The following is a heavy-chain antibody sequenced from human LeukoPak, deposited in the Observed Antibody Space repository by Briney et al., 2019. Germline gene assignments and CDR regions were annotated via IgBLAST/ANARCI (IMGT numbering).Heavy chain of an antibody. Sequence: GGSLRLSCAASGFTFSSYGMHWVRQAPGKGLEWVSFIYSDNTHYSDSVKGRFTISRDNSKNTLYLQMNSLRAEDTAVYYCARDISYYGSGSHAFDIWGQGTMVTVSS. D-gene: IGHD3-10*01. CDR2: IYSDNT. V-gene: IGHV3-NL1*01. CDR1: GFTFSSYG. CDR3: ARDISYYGSGSHAFDI. J-gene: IGHJ3*02.